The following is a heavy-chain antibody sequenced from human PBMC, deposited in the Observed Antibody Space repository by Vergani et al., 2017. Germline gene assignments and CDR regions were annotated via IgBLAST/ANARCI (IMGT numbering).Heavy chain of an antibody. J-gene: IGHJ3*02. V-gene: IGHV4-34*01. CDR3: ARVSIAVAGYAFDI. D-gene: IGHD6-19*01. CDR2: INHSGST. Sequence: QVQLQQWGAGLLKPSETLSLTCAVYGGSFSGYYWSWIRQPPGKGLEWIGEINHSGSTNYNPSLKSRVTISVDTSKNQFSLKLSSVTAADTAVYYCARVSIAVAGYAFDIWGQGTMVTVSS. CDR1: GGSFSGYY.